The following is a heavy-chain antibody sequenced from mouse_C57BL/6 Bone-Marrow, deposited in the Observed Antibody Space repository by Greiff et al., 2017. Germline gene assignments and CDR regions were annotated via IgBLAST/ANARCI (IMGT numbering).Heavy chain of an antibody. V-gene: IGHV5-6*01. CDR2: ISSGGSYT. D-gene: IGHD2-3*01. Sequence: EVQLVESGGDLVKPGGSLKLSCAASGFTFSSYGMSWVRQTPDKRLEWVATISSGGSYTYYHDSVKGRFTISRDNAKNTLYLQMSSLKSEDTAMYDCERHAYDGYLYYYDYWCQGNTLTVTS. CDR3: ERHAYDGYLYYYDY. J-gene: IGHJ2*01. CDR1: GFTFSSYG.